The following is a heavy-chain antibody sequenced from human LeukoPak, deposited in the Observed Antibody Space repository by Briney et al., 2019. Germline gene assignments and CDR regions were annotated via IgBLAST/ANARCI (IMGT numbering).Heavy chain of an antibody. CDR1: GFTFSSYG. V-gene: IGHV3-30*02. D-gene: IGHD4-11*01. J-gene: IGHJ6*03. CDR2: IRYDGSNK. CDR3: AKDPYSNFPIYYMDV. Sequence: GGSLRLSCAASGFTFSSYGMHWVRQAPGKGLEWVAFIRYDGSNKYYADSVKSRFTISRDNSKNTLYLQMNSLRAEDTAVYYCAKDPYSNFPIYYMDVWGKGTTVTVSS.